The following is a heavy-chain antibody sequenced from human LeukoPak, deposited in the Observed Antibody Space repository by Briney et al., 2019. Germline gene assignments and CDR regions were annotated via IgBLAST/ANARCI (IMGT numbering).Heavy chain of an antibody. CDR2: ISSSSSYI. Sequence: GGSLRLSCAASGFTFSSYSMNWVRQAPGKGLEWVSSISSSSSYIYYADSVKGRFTISRDNAKNSLYLQMNSLRAEDTAVYYCARGGSSSYYYFDYWGQGTLVTVSS. CDR1: GFTFSSYS. J-gene: IGHJ4*02. CDR3: ARGGSSSYYYFDY. V-gene: IGHV3-21*01. D-gene: IGHD6-6*01.